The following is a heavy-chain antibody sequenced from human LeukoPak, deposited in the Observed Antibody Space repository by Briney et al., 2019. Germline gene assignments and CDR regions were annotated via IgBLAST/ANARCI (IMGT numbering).Heavy chain of an antibody. CDR3: ARNYDVLTGYPYYFDH. CDR1: GFTFSNYA. D-gene: IGHD3-9*01. CDR2: ITAGGSFK. V-gene: IGHV3-21*01. Sequence: SGGSLRLSCAASGFTFSNYAMNWVRQAPGKGLDRVSSITAGGSFKYYADSVEGRFTISRDSAKNSLYLQMSSLTPEDTAVYYCARNYDVLTGYPYYFDHWGQGILVTVSS. J-gene: IGHJ4*02.